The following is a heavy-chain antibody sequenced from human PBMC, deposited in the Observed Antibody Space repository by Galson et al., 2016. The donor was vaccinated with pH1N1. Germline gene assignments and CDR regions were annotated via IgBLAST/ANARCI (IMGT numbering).Heavy chain of an antibody. D-gene: IGHD4-17*01. V-gene: IGHV1-46*01. J-gene: IGHJ4*02. CDR3: ARDGDGDYVGGDY. Sequence: SVKVSCKASGYTFTSHYMHWVRQAPGQGLEWMGLINPSGGSTSYAPKFQGRVTMTRDTSTSTVYMELTSLRSEDTAVYFCARDGDGDYVGGDYWGQGTLVTVSS. CDR2: INPSGGST. CDR1: GYTFTSHY.